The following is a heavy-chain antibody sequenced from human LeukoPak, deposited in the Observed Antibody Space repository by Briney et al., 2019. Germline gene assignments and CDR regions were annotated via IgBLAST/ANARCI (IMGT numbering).Heavy chain of an antibody. Sequence: SETLSLTCAVYGGSFSGYYWSWIRQPPRKGLEWIGEINHSGSTNYNPSLKSRVTISVDTSKNQFSLKLSSVTAADTAVYYCASGAAPDAFDIWGQGTMVTVSS. CDR1: GGSFSGYY. CDR2: INHSGST. V-gene: IGHV4-34*01. CDR3: ASGAAPDAFDI. D-gene: IGHD6-25*01. J-gene: IGHJ3*02.